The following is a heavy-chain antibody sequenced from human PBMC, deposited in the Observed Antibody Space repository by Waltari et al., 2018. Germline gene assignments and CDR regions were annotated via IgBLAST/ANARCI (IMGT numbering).Heavy chain of an antibody. CDR2: INPNSGGT. J-gene: IGHJ4*02. D-gene: IGHD1-26*01. CDR1: GYTFTGYY. Sequence: QVQLVQSGAEVKKPGASVKVSCKASGYTFTGYYMHWVRQAPGQGLEWMGWINPNSGGTNYAKKFPGRATMTRDTASSTAYMERSRLRSDDTAVYYCARGCRWELLPIDYWGQGTLVTVSS. V-gene: IGHV1-2*02. CDR3: ARGCRWELLPIDY.